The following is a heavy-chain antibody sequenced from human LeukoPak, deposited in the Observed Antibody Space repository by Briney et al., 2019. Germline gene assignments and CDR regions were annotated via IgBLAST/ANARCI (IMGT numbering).Heavy chain of an antibody. Sequence: GGSLRLSCAASGFTLSSYAMSWVRQAPGKGLEWVSAISGSGGSTYYADSVKGRFTISRDNSKNTLYLQMNSLRAEDTAVYYCAKDRYSGYDIGLYFDYWGQGTLVTVSS. V-gene: IGHV3-23*01. CDR3: AKDRYSGYDIGLYFDY. J-gene: IGHJ4*02. D-gene: IGHD5-12*01. CDR1: GFTLSSYA. CDR2: ISGSGGST.